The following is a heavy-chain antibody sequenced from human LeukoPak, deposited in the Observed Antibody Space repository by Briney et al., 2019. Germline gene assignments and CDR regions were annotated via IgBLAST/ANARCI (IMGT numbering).Heavy chain of an antibody. D-gene: IGHD5-24*01. CDR1: GGSFSGYY. V-gene: IGHV4-34*01. CDR2: IYYSGST. CDR3: ARAQLVYYYMDV. Sequence: SETLSLTCAVYGGSFSGYYWSWIRQPPGKGLEWIGSIYYSGSTYYNPSLKSRVTISVDTSKNQFSLKLTSVTAADTAVYYCARAQLVYYYMDVWGKGTTVTVSS. J-gene: IGHJ6*03.